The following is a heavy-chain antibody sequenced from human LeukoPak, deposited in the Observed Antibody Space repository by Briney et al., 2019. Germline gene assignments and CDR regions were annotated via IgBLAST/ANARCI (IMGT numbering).Heavy chain of an antibody. D-gene: IGHD3-10*01. Sequence: GGSLRLSCAASGFTFSSYWMSWVCQAPGKGLEWVANIKLDGSEKYYVDSVKGRFTISRDNAKNSLYLPMMSLRAEDTAVYYCPSLTVRYYGSEYDAFDIGGQGTMVTVSS. CDR3: PSLTVRYYGSEYDAFDI. V-gene: IGHV3-7*01. CDR2: IKLDGSEK. CDR1: GFTFSSYW. J-gene: IGHJ3*02.